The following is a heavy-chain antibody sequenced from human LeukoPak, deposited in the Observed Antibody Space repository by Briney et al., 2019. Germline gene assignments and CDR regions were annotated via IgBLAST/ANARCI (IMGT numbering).Heavy chain of an antibody. J-gene: IGHJ3*01. Sequence: GGSLRLSCAAAGFTFSSYCVQWVRHAPGKGLVWTSRVDRDGSSLNCADSVKGRFTISRDNSKNTLYLQMNNLRAQDTAVYYCAKHVRNVWILGAYVLWGQGTMGTVSS. V-gene: IGHV3-74*01. CDR2: VDRDGSSL. D-gene: IGHD2-8*01. CDR3: AKHVRNVWILGAYVL. CDR1: GFTFSSYC.